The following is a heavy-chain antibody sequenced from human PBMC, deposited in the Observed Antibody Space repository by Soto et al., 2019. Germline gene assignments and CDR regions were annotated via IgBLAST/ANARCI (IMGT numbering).Heavy chain of an antibody. CDR3: ANSGKSPGFAP. CDR1: GYIFTTYA. Sequence: GASVKVSCKASGYIFTTYAIHWVRQAPGQRLEWMGWINGGSGDTEYSQKFQGRVTITRDTSASTAYMELSSLRSEDTAVYYCANSGKSPGFAPWGQGTLVPVSS. CDR2: INGGSGDT. V-gene: IGHV1-3*01. D-gene: IGHD6-25*01. J-gene: IGHJ5*02.